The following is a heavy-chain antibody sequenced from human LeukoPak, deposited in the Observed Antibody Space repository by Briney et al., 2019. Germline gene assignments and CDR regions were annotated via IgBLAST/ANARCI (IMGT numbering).Heavy chain of an antibody. CDR3: ARDVFYGMDV. Sequence: GGSLRLSCAASGFTFSSYGMHWVSQAPGKGLERVAVIWYDGSKKYYADSVKGRFTISRDISKNTLYLQMNSLRAEDMAVYYCARDVFYGMDVWGQGSTVTVSS. D-gene: IGHD2-8*01. V-gene: IGHV3-33*01. CDR2: IWYDGSKK. J-gene: IGHJ6*02. CDR1: GFTFSSYG.